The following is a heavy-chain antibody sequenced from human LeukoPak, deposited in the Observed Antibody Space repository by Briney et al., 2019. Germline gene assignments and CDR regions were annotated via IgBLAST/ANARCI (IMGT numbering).Heavy chain of an antibody. Sequence: SETLSLTCTVSGGSISSYYWSWIRQPPGKGLEWIGYIYYSGSTNYNPSLKSRVTISVDTSKNQFSLKLSSVTAADTAVYYCARLRGGVIVMEWWGHFDYWGQGTLVTVSS. CDR1: GGSISSYY. CDR2: IYYSGST. CDR3: ARLRGGVIVMEWWGHFDY. D-gene: IGHD3-16*02. V-gene: IGHV4-59*08. J-gene: IGHJ4*02.